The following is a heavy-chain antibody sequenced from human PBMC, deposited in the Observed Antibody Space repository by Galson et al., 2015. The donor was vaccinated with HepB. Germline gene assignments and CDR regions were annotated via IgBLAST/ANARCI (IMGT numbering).Heavy chain of an antibody. CDR3: ASNTSGPRFTGFYYYGMDV. D-gene: IGHD6-19*01. Sequence: SLRLSCAASGFTFSSYGMSWVRQAPGKGLEWVSGISGSGGSTYYADSVKGRFTISRDNSKNTLYLQMNSLRAEDTAVYYCASNTSGPRFTGFYYYGMDVWGQGTTVTVSS. CDR2: ISGSGGST. J-gene: IGHJ6*02. V-gene: IGHV3-23*01. CDR1: GFTFSSYG.